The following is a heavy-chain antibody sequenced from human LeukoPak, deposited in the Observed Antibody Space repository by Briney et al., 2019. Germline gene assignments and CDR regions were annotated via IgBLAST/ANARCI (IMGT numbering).Heavy chain of an antibody. D-gene: IGHD3-10*01. CDR3: AKDRPFYGSGSYTFDY. CDR1: GFTFSSYA. Sequence: GGSLRLSCAASGFTFSSYAMHWVRQAPGKGLEWVAFIRYDGSNKYYADSVKGRFTISRDNSKNTLYLQMNSLRAEDTAVYYCAKDRPFYGSGSYTFDYWGQGTLVTVSS. V-gene: IGHV3-30*02. J-gene: IGHJ4*02. CDR2: IRYDGSNK.